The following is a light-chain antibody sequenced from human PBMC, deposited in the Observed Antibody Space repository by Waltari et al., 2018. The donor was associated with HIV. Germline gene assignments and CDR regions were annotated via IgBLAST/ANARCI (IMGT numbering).Light chain of an antibody. V-gene: IGLV2-11*01. CDR2: GVN. CDR1: SRYFIVSKY. Sequence: HSALNQPRSVSGSPGQSATLPCTAASRYFIVSKYFSWYQQHPCKAPKLILFGVNKRPSGFPDRFSGSTSGNTASLTITGLQADDEAHYYCCSYAGTSINWVFGGGTMLTVL. CDR3: CSYAGTSINWV. J-gene: IGLJ3*02.